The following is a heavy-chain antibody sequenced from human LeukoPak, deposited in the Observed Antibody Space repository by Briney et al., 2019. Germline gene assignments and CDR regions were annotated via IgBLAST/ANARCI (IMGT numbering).Heavy chain of an antibody. V-gene: IGHV4-31*03. CDR2: IYYSGST. Sequence: SETLSLTCTVSGGSISSGGYYWSWIRQHPGKGLEWIGYIYYSGSTYYNPSLKSRVTISVDTSKNQFSLKLSSVTAADTAVYYCAGRHGSTAGFDYWGQGTLVTVSS. CDR3: AGRHGSTAGFDY. J-gene: IGHJ4*02. D-gene: IGHD6-13*01. CDR1: GGSISSGGYY.